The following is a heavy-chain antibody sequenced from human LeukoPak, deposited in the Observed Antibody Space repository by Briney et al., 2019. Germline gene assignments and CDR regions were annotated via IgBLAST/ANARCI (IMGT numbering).Heavy chain of an antibody. Sequence: PSETLSLTCTVSGYSISSGYYWGWIRQPPGKGLEWIGSIYHSGRTFYNPSLKSRVTISVDKSKNQFSLKLSSVTAADTAVYYCARGDSSGYLGLPAFDIWGQGTMVTVSS. CDR2: IYHSGRT. CDR3: ARGDSSGYLGLPAFDI. D-gene: IGHD3-22*01. J-gene: IGHJ3*02. V-gene: IGHV4-38-2*02. CDR1: GYSISSGYY.